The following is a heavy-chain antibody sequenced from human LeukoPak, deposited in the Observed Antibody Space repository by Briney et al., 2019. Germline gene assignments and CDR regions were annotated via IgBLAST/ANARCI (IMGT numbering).Heavy chain of an antibody. CDR3: ARISSIAAFIDY. J-gene: IGHJ4*02. V-gene: IGHV3-23*01. Sequence: GGSLRLSCAASGFTFSSYAMSWVRQAPGKGLEWVSGISGSGDNTYYADSVKGRFTISRDNSKNTLYLQMNSLRAEDTAVYYCARISSIAAFIDYWGQGTLVTVSS. CDR1: GFTFSSYA. CDR2: ISGSGDNT. D-gene: IGHD6-6*01.